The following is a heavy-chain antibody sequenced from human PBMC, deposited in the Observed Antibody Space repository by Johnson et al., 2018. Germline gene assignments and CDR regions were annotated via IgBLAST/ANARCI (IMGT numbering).Heavy chain of an antibody. CDR2: IWYDGSNK. J-gene: IGHJ6*02. V-gene: IGHV3-33*01. CDR1: GFTFSSYG. D-gene: IGHD5-18*01. CDR3: ARARSWWIQLYYYYYGMDV. Sequence: QVQLVQSGGGVVQPGRSLRLSCAASGFTFSSYGMHWVRQAPGKGLEWVAVIWYDGSNKYYADSVKGRFTISRDNSKNTLYLQMNSLGAEDTAGYYCARARSWWIQLYYYYYGMDVWGQGTTVTVSS.